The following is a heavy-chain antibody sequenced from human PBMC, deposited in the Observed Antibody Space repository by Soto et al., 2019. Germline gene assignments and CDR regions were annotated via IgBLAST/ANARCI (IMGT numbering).Heavy chain of an antibody. CDR2: IHNGGET. CDR3: ARDSWSQY. Sequence: EVQLVESGGGLVQPGGSLRLSCAASGFSVSSNYMNWGRQAPGKGLEWVSIIHNGGETYYADSVKGRFTVSRDNSKNTVFLQMNSLRVEDTAVYYCARDSWSQYWGQGTLVTVSS. J-gene: IGHJ1*01. V-gene: IGHV3-66*01. D-gene: IGHD2-15*01. CDR1: GFSVSSNY.